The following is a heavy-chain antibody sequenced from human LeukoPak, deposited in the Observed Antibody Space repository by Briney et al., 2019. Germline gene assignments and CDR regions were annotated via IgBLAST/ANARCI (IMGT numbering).Heavy chain of an antibody. Sequence: PSETLSLTCTVSGGSISSYYWSWIRQPPGKGLEWIGYIYTSGSTNYNPSLKSRVTISVDTSKNQFSLKLSSVTAADTAVYYCARSPYWSLSDYYYYYVDVWGKGTTVTVSS. V-gene: IGHV4-4*09. CDR2: IYTSGST. CDR3: ARSPYWSLSDYYYYYVDV. J-gene: IGHJ6*03. D-gene: IGHD2-15*01. CDR1: GGSISSYY.